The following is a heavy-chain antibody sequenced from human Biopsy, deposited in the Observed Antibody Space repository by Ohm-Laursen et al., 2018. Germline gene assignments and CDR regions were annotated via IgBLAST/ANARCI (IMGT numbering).Heavy chain of an antibody. CDR3: ARTLVDCTSGTCYDVGDGMDV. J-gene: IGHJ6*02. Sequence: SSVKVSCNASGGTFTRYAMHWVRQAPGQGLEWMGRIISVHDIANYAQKFQGRVTITADKSTSTAYMELRNLRSEDTAVYYCARTLVDCTSGTCYDVGDGMDVWGQGTTVIVSS. V-gene: IGHV1-69*04. CDR2: IISVHDIA. D-gene: IGHD2-15*01. CDR1: GGTFTRYA.